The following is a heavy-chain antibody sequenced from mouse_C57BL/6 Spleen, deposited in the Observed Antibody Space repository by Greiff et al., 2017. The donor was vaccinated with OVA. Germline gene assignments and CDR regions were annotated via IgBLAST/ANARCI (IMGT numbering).Heavy chain of an antibody. CDR2: IDPENGDT. V-gene: IGHV14-4*01. Sequence: VQLKESGAELVRPGASVKLSCTASGFNIKDDYMHWVKQRPEQGLEWIGWIDPENGDTEYASKFQGKATITADTSSNTAYLQLSSLTSEDTAVYYCTTGLRGGFDYWGQGTTLTVSS. D-gene: IGHD1-1*01. CDR3: TTGLRGGFDY. CDR1: GFNIKDDY. J-gene: IGHJ2*01.